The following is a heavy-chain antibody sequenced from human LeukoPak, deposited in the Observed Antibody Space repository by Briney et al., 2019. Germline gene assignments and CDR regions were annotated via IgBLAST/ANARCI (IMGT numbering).Heavy chain of an antibody. J-gene: IGHJ4*02. Sequence: GGSLRLSCAASGFTFSSYAMSWVRQAPGKGLEWVSTISGSGGSTYNADSVMGRFTISRDNSKNTLYLQMNSLRAEDTAVYYCAKGYCTNGVCYFDYWGQGTLVTVSS. D-gene: IGHD2-8*01. CDR3: AKGYCTNGVCYFDY. CDR2: ISGSGGST. V-gene: IGHV3-23*01. CDR1: GFTFSSYA.